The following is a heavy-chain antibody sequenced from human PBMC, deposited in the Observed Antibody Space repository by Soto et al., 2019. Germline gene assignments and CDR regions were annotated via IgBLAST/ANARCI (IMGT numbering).Heavy chain of an antibody. D-gene: IGHD6-13*01. V-gene: IGHV1-18*01. CDR3: ARGIAAAGTGWFDP. Sequence: ASVKVSCKTSGYTFTSYGISWVRQAPGQGLEWMGWISAYNGNTNYAQKLQGRVTMTTDTSTSTAYMELRSLRSDDTAVYYCARGIAAAGTGWFDPWGQGTLVTVSS. CDR1: GYTFTSYG. J-gene: IGHJ5*02. CDR2: ISAYNGNT.